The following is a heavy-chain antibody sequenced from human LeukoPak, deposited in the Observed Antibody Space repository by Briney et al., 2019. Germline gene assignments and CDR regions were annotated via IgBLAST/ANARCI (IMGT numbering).Heavy chain of an antibody. Sequence: GESLKISCKGSGYSFTSYWISWVRQMPGKGLEWMGRIDPSDSYTNYSPSFQGHVTISADKSISTAYLQWSSLKASDTAMYYCARTDGHFAVPARWGQGTLVTVSS. V-gene: IGHV5-10-1*01. D-gene: IGHD2-2*01. J-gene: IGHJ4*02. CDR2: IDPSDSYT. CDR3: ARTDGHFAVPAR. CDR1: GYSFTSYW.